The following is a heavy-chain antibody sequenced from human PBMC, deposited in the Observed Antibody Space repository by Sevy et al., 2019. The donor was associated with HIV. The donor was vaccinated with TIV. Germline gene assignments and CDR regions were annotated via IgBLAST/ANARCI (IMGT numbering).Heavy chain of an antibody. J-gene: IGHJ4*02. CDR2: LSFGCGKI. Sequence: GGSLRLSCAASGFAFHEYSMSWIRQAPGKGLEWVATLSFGCGKINYADSVKGRFPISRDNSKNSFYLQMDNLRFEDTALYYCAREGCSRPHDYWGQGTRVTVSS. CDR3: AREGCSRPHDY. V-gene: IGHV3-23*01. CDR1: GFAFHEYS. D-gene: IGHD2-8*01.